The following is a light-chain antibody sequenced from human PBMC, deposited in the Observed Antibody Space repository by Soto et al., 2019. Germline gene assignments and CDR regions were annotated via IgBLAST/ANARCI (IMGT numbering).Light chain of an antibody. V-gene: IGKV3-15*01. CDR1: QSVSRN. J-gene: IGKJ2*01. Sequence: EIVLTQSPVTLSVSLGERATLSCRASQSVSRNLAWYQQKPGQAPRLLIYGGSTRATDVPTRFSGSGSGTEFTLTINSLQSEAFAVYYCQLYNNWPLYTFGQGTKVESK. CDR3: QLYNNWPLYT. CDR2: GGS.